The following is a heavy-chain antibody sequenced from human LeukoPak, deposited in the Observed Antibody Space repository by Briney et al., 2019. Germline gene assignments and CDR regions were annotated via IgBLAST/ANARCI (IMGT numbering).Heavy chain of an antibody. V-gene: IGHV3-53*05. CDR3: ARQAARPYDY. J-gene: IGHJ4*02. D-gene: IGHD6-6*01. CDR2: IYSGGST. Sequence: GGSLRLSCAASGFTVSSNYMSWVRQAPGKGLEWVSVIYSGGSTYYADSVKGRFTISRDNSKNTLYLQMNSLRTEDTAVFYCARQAARPYDYWGQGTLVTVSS. CDR1: GFTVSSNY.